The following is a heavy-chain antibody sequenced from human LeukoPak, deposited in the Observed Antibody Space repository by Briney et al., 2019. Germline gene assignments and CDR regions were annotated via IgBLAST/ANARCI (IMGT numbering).Heavy chain of an antibody. CDR3: AKGDRGYSYGCSLDY. CDR2: IRYDGSNK. CDR1: GLTFSSYG. J-gene: IGHJ4*02. Sequence: GGSLRLSCAASGLTFSSYGMHWVRQAPGKGLEWVVFIRYDGSNKYYADSVKGRFTISRDNSKNTLYLQMNSLRAEDTAVYYCAKGDRGYSYGCSLDYWGQGTLVTVSS. D-gene: IGHD5-18*01. V-gene: IGHV3-30*02.